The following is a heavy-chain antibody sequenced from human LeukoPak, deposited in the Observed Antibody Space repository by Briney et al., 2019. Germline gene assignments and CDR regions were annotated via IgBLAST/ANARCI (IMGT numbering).Heavy chain of an antibody. CDR3: ARDRYYGIDV. Sequence: GGSLRLSCAASGFTFSSYWMHWVRQDPGKGLVWVSHIKSDRTSTSYADSVRGRFTISRDNAKNTLYLQMNSLRAEDTAVYFCARDRYYGIDVWGRGTTVTVSS. CDR1: GFTFSSYW. CDR2: IKSDRTST. J-gene: IGHJ6*02. V-gene: IGHV3-74*01.